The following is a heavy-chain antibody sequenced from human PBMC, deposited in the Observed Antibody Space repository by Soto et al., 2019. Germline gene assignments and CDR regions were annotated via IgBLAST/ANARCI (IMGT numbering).Heavy chain of an antibody. CDR3: ASGISSGSYFDY. Sequence: ASVKVSCKASGYTFTSYARHWVRHAPGQRLEWMGWINAGNGNTKYSQKFQGRVTITRDTSASTAYMELSSLRSEDTAVYYCASGISSGSYFDYWGQGTLVTVSS. V-gene: IGHV1-3*01. CDR1: GYTFTSYA. D-gene: IGHD3-22*01. CDR2: INAGNGNT. J-gene: IGHJ4*02.